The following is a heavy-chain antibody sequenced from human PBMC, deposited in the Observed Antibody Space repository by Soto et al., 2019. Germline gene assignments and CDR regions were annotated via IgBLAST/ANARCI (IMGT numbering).Heavy chain of an antibody. CDR2: ITQTSGDT. CDR3: ARDLGWAFDY. Sequence: SCKASGYTFTGYYMNWFRHTPGLGLEWLAFITQTSGDTYYADSVKGRFTISRDNGKSSLYLEMSDLRAEDTAVYYCARDLGWAFDYWGRGTLVTVSS. CDR1: GYTFTGYY. D-gene: IGHD6-19*01. V-gene: IGHV3-11*05. J-gene: IGHJ4*02.